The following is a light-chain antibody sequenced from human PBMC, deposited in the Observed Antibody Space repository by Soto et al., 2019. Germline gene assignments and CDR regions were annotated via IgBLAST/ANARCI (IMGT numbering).Light chain of an antibody. CDR3: QQYGRSPTT. Sequence: EIVLTQSPGTLSLSPGERATLSCGASQSVSSNLAWYQQKRGQAPRFLIYGASSRATGIPDRFSGSGSGTDFTLTISRLGPEDFAVYYCQQYGRSPTTFGQGTKVDIK. CDR1: QSVSSN. CDR2: GAS. V-gene: IGKV3-20*01. J-gene: IGKJ1*01.